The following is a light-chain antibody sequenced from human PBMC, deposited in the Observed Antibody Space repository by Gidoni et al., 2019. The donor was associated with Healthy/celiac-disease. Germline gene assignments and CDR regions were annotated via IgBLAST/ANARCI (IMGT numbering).Light chain of an antibody. CDR1: QGIRND. Sequence: AITLTQSPSSLSASVGDRVTITCRASQGIRNDLGWYQQKPGKAPKLLIYAASSLQSGVPSRFSGSGSGTDFTLTISSLQPEDFATYYCLQDYNYPWTFXXXTKVEIK. J-gene: IGKJ1*01. V-gene: IGKV1-6*01. CDR2: AAS. CDR3: LQDYNYPWT.